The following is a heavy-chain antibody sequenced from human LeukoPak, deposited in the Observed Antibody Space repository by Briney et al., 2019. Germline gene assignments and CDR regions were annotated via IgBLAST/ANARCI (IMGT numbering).Heavy chain of an antibody. J-gene: IGHJ6*03. Sequence: GESLKISCKGSGYGFTSYWIDWVRQMPGKGLEWMGSIYPGDSDTRYSPSFQGQVTISADNSISNAYLQWNSLTVADTAMYARARHVSIRFLEWVNPYYCYYMDVWGKGTPVTISS. CDR2: IYPGDSDT. V-gene: IGHV5-51*01. CDR3: ARHVSIRFLEWVNPYYCYYMDV. CDR1: GYGFTSYW. D-gene: IGHD3-3*01.